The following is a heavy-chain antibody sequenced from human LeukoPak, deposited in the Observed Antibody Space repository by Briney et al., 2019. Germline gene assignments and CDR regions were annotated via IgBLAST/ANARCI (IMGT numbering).Heavy chain of an antibody. CDR3: ARASYNSDWYFDQ. CDR1: GFTFRSHE. J-gene: IGHJ4*02. Sequence: PGGSLRLSCAVSGFTFRSHEMNWVRQAPGKGLEWISYISTSGSIIYYADSVKGRFTISRDNARNSLFLQMGSLKVEDTAVYCCARASYNSDWYFDQWGQGTLVTVSS. V-gene: IGHV3-48*03. CDR2: ISTSGSII. D-gene: IGHD6-19*01.